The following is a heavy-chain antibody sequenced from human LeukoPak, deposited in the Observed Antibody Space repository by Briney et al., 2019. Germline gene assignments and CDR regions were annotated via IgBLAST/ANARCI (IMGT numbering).Heavy chain of an antibody. Sequence: GGSLRLSCAASGFTFSSYAMSWVRQAPGKGLEWVSGTSDRGDYTYYADSVKGRFTISRDSSKNTLFLQMNSLRAEDTALYFCARKAQYNGHYPLDYWGQGALVTVSS. CDR1: GFTFSSYA. CDR2: TSDRGDYT. D-gene: IGHD1-7*01. V-gene: IGHV3-23*01. CDR3: ARKAQYNGHYPLDY. J-gene: IGHJ4*02.